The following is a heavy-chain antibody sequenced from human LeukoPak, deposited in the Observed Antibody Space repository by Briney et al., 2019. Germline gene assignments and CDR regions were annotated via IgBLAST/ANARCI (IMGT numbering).Heavy chain of an antibody. CDR1: GFTFSSYS. Sequence: GGSLRLSCAASGFTFSSYSMNWVRQAPGKGLEWVSSISSSSSYIYYADSVKGRFPISRDNAKNSLYLQMNSLRAEDTAVYYCARASDENYYDSSGFDYWGQGTLVTVSS. V-gene: IGHV3-21*01. D-gene: IGHD3-22*01. CDR3: ARASDENYYDSSGFDY. CDR2: ISSSSSYI. J-gene: IGHJ4*02.